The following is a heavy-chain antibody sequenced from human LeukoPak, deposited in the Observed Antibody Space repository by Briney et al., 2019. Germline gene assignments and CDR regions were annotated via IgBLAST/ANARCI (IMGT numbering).Heavy chain of an antibody. CDR2: ISGSGGST. CDR3: AKRGITMVRGVIDY. J-gene: IGHJ4*02. Sequence: PGGSLRLSCAASGCTFSSYAMSWVCQPPGQGMEWVSAISGSGGSTYYADSVKGRFTISRDNSKNTLYLQMNCLRAEDTAVYYCAKRGITMVRGVIDYWGQGTLVTVSS. V-gene: IGHV3-23*01. D-gene: IGHD3-10*01. CDR1: GCTFSSYA.